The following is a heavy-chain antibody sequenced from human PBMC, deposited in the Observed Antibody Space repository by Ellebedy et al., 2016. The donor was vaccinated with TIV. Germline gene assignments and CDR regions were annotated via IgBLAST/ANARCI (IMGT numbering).Heavy chain of an antibody. CDR3: ARDWGHYDRSGYYVY. Sequence: PGGSLRPSCAASGFIVSSNYMSWVSQAPGKGLEWVSLIFSGGSTYYADSVKGRFTISRDNSKKTLFLQMNSLRAEDTAVYYCARDWGHYDRSGYYVYWGQGTLVTVSS. CDR1: GFIVSSNY. V-gene: IGHV3-66*01. D-gene: IGHD3-22*01. CDR2: IFSGGST. J-gene: IGHJ4*02.